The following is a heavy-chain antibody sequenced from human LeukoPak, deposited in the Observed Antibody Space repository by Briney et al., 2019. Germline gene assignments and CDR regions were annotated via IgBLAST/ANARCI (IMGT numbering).Heavy chain of an antibody. CDR2: IYYSGST. CDR1: GASISNYY. Sequence: PSETLSLTCTVSGASISNYYWSWIRQSPGKGLEWIGFIYYSGSTNYNPSPESRVTISFDTSRNYFSLKLSSVTAADTAVYYCARGGDYAVPDFDYWGQGTLVTVSS. J-gene: IGHJ4*02. CDR3: ARGGDYAVPDFDY. D-gene: IGHD4-17*01. V-gene: IGHV4-59*01.